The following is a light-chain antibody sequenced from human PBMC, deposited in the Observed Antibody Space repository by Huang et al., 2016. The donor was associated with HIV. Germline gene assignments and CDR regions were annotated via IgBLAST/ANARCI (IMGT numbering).Light chain of an antibody. CDR2: CSS. J-gene: IGKJ1*01. CDR3: QQYYASPQT. CDR1: QSFFSTSTNKDY. V-gene: IGKV4-1*01. Sequence: DIVMAQSPVSLAVSLGERATLTCRSSQSFFSTSTNKDYLAWFQQKPGQPPKLLLFCSSTREVGVPDRFSGSGSGTHFTLTIANLEADDAAIYYCQQYYASPQTFGQGTRV.